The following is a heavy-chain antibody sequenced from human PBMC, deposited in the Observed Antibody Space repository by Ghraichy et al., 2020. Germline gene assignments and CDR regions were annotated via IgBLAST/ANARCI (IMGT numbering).Heavy chain of an antibody. D-gene: IGHD3-22*01. CDR3: VRDGPFYDSSFEF. CDR1: GFTFSSYE. J-gene: IGHJ4*02. Sequence: GGSLRLSCAASGFTFSSYEMNWVRQVPGKGLEWVSYIDSIGSTRYYADSVKGRFTISRDNAKNSLDLQMNGLRAEDTAVYYCVRDGPFYDSSFEFWGQGTRVTVSS. CDR2: IDSIGSTR. V-gene: IGHV3-48*03.